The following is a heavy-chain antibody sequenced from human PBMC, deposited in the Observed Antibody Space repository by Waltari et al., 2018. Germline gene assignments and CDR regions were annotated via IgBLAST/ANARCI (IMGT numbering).Heavy chain of an antibody. V-gene: IGHV1-69*05. CDR1: GGTFSSYA. CDR2: IIPIFGTA. J-gene: IGHJ4*02. D-gene: IGHD2-2*01. Sequence: QVQLVQSGAEVKKPGSSVKVSCKASGGTFSSYAISWVRQAPGQGLEWMGGIIPIFGTANYAQKFQGRVTITTYESTSTAYMELSSLRSEDTAVYYCASHQHIVVVPGEPDYWGQGTLVTVSS. CDR3: ASHQHIVVVPGEPDY.